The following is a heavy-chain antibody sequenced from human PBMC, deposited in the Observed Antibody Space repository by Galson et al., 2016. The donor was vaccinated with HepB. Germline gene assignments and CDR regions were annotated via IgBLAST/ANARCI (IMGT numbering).Heavy chain of an antibody. Sequence: QAPGKGLEWVPYISSSSSSIYYADSVKGRFTISRDNAKNSLYLQMNSLRDEDTAVYYCARDGGQQLVRWERLRKVYYYYAMDVWGQGTTVTVSS. J-gene: IGHJ6*02. CDR2: ISSSSSSI. CDR3: ARDGGQQLVRWERLRKVYYYYAMDV. D-gene: IGHD6-13*01. V-gene: IGHV3-48*02.